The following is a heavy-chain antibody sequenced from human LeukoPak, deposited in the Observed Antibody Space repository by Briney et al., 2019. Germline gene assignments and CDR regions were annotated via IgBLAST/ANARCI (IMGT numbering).Heavy chain of an antibody. J-gene: IGHJ6*02. Sequence: SETLSLTCAVSGASLNSYNWWTWVRQPPGKGLEWIGEIFHTGGANYNPSLKSRVTISVDKSKNQFSLKLSSVTVADTAVYYCARHEVIDFYYYDGLDVWGQGTTVTVSS. CDR2: IFHTGGA. CDR3: ARHEVIDFYYYDGLDV. CDR1: GASLNSYNW. V-gene: IGHV4-4*02. D-gene: IGHD2-21*01.